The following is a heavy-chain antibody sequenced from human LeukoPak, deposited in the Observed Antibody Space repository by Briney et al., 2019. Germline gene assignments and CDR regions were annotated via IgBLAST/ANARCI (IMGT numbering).Heavy chain of an antibody. CDR1: GGSFSGYY. CDR3: VRDSRGSSWYFWYFDL. D-gene: IGHD6-13*01. J-gene: IGHJ2*01. V-gene: IGHV4-34*01. CDR2: INHSGST. Sequence: PSETLSLTCAVYGGSFSGYYWSWIRQPPGKGLEWIGEINHSGSTNYNPSLKSRVTISVDTSKNQFSLKLSSVTAADTAVYYCVRDSRGSSWYFWYFDLWGRGTLVTVSS.